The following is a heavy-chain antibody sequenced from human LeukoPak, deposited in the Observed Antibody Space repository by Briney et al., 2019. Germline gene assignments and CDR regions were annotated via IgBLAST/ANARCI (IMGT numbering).Heavy chain of an antibody. CDR1: GFTFSTYG. J-gene: IGHJ1*01. V-gene: IGHV3-30*02. D-gene: IGHD6-19*01. Sequence: GGSLRLSCATSGFTFSTYGMHWVRQAPGKGLEWVAFIRFDGSNVGSNVYYADSVKGRFTISRDNSKNTLYLQMNSLRAEDTAVYYCAKDPNDIAVAGTGAEYFQHWGQGTLVTVSS. CDR2: IRFDGSNVGSNV. CDR3: AKDPNDIAVAGTGAEYFQH.